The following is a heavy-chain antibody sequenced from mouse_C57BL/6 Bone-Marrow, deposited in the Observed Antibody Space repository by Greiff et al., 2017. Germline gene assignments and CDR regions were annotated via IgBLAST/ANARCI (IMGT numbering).Heavy chain of an antibody. V-gene: IGHV1-74*01. J-gene: IGHJ3*01. CDR3: AINYYGSSFFAY. Sequence: QVQLKQPGAELVKPGASVKVSCKASGYTFTSYWMHWVKQRPGQGLEWIGRIHPSDSDTNYNQKFKGKATLTVDKSSSTAYMQLSSLTSEDSAVYYCAINYYGSSFFAYWGQGTLVTVSA. D-gene: IGHD1-1*01. CDR1: GYTFTSYW. CDR2: IHPSDSDT.